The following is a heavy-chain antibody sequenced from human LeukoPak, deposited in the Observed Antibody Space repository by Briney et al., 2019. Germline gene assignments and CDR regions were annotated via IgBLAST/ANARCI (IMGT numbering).Heavy chain of an antibody. Sequence: PGGSLRLSCAASGFTFSGSAMHWVRQASGKGLEWVGRIRSKANSYVTAYAASVKGRFTISRDDSKNTAYLQMNSLKTEDTAVYYCRGYYYDSSGYYLVDYWGQGTLVTVSS. J-gene: IGHJ4*02. CDR1: GFTFSGSA. CDR2: IRSKANSYVT. D-gene: IGHD3-22*01. CDR3: RGYYYDSSGYYLVDY. V-gene: IGHV3-73*01.